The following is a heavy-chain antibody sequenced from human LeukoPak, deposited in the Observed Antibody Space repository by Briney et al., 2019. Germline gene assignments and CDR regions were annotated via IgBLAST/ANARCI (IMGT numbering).Heavy chain of an antibody. Sequence: GGSLRLSCAASGFTFSSYAMHWVRQAPGKGLEYVSAISSNGGSTYYANSVKGRFTISRDNSKNSLFLQMNSLRAEDTAVYYCARVLRYCSGGNCYSGGLGYMDVWGKGTTVTISS. CDR2: ISSNGGST. V-gene: IGHV3-64*01. CDR1: GFTFSSYA. CDR3: ARVLRYCSGGNCYSGGLGYMDV. J-gene: IGHJ6*03. D-gene: IGHD2-15*01.